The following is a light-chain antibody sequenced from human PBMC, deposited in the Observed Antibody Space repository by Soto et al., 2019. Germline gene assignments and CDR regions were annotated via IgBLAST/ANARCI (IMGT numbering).Light chain of an antibody. J-gene: IGKJ2*01. CDR2: AAS. CDR3: QKSYSTPYT. V-gene: IGKV1-39*01. Sequence: DIQMTQSPSSLSASVGDRVTITCRASQSISSYLNWYQQKPGKAPKLLIYAASSLQSGVPSRFSGSRSGTDFNLTISSLQAEDFATYYCQKSYSTPYTFGHGTKLEIK. CDR1: QSISSY.